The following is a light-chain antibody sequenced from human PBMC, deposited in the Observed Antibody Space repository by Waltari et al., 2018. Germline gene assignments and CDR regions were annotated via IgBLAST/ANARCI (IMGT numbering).Light chain of an antibody. Sequence: EFVLTQSPATLSLSPGERATLSCRASQSVSVYLAWYQQKPGQAPRLLSFDASSRATGIPARCSGSGSGTDFTLTISSQEPEDFAVYYCQQRSNGLTFGGGTRVEIK. J-gene: IGKJ4*01. CDR1: QSVSVY. V-gene: IGKV3-11*01. CDR3: QQRSNGLT. CDR2: DAS.